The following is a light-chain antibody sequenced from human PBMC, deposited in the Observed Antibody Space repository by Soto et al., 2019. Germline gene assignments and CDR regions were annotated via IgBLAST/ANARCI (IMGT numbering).Light chain of an antibody. CDR3: QHYGSSHSNT. CDR2: GAS. J-gene: IGKJ5*01. Sequence: IVLAQPPGPLALSPRERATPSCRCNQSVSSTSLAWYQQKPGQAPRLLIYGASTRATGIPDRFSGSGSGTDFTLTISRLEPEDFAVYYCQHYGSSHSNTFGQGTRLEIK. V-gene: IGKV3-20*01. CDR1: QSVSSTS.